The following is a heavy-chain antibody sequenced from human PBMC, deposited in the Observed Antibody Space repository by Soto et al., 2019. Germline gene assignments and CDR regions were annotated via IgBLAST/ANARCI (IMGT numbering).Heavy chain of an antibody. J-gene: IGHJ4*02. CDR2: ISHSGTI. Sequence: SETLSLTCAVSGDSITSDNWWHWVRQPPGKGLEWIGEISHSGTIIYNPSLKSRVTISVDTSNNQFSLKLNSVTAADTAVYYCARDKITGLFDYWGQPTLVTVSS. CDR3: ARDKITGLFDY. V-gene: IGHV4-4*02. D-gene: IGHD2-8*02. CDR1: GDSITSDNW.